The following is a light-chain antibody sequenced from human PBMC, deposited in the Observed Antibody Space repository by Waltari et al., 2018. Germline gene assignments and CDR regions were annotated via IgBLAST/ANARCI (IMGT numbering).Light chain of an antibody. CDR3: QQYYRTPYT. V-gene: IGKV4-1*01. Sequence: IVMTQAPDSLAVSLGERDTITCKSSESLSYRSSNKNDLGVYQQKPGQPPKLFIYWAATRESGVPDRFSGGGSGTDFTLTISSLQAEDVAVYYCQQYYRTPYTFGQGTKLEIK. CDR1: ESLSYRSSNKND. J-gene: IGKJ2*01. CDR2: WAA.